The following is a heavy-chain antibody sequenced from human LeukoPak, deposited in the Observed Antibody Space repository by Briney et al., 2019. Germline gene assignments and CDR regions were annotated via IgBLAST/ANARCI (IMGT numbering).Heavy chain of an antibody. CDR1: GFTFSSYA. CDR2: ISGSGGST. Sequence: AGGSLRLSCAASGFTFSSYAMSWVRQAPGKGLEWVSAISGSGGSTYYADSVKGRFTISRDNSKNTLYLQMNSLRAEDTAVYCCAKDLSRYYYDSSGALDYWGQGTLVTVSS. D-gene: IGHD3-22*01. V-gene: IGHV3-23*01. CDR3: AKDLSRYYYDSSGALDY. J-gene: IGHJ4*02.